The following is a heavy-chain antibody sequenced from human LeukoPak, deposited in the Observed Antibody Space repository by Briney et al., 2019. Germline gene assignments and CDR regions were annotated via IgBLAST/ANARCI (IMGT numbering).Heavy chain of an antibody. CDR1: GFIFSSYA. J-gene: IGHJ4*02. CDR2: ISGSGDST. CDR3: AKGQLLGYFDY. D-gene: IGHD1-1*01. V-gene: IGHV3-23*01. Sequence: GGSLRLSCAASGFIFSSYAMTWVRQTPGKGLEWVSAISGSGDSTYFADSVKGRFTISRDNSKNTLYLQINSLRAEDTAVYYCAKGQLLGYFDYWGQGTLVTVSS.